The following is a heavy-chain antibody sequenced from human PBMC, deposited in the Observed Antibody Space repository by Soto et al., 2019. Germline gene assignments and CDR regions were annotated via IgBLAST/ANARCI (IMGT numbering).Heavy chain of an antibody. D-gene: IGHD3-3*01. Sequence: QITLNESGPTVVKPAETLTLTCTFSGFSLTTSGVGVGWIRQSPGKAPEWLALIYWDDDKRYSASLKNRLTITKHTSKNQVVLTMASVDPADTATYYCAHRILRTVFGLVTTTAIYFDFWGQGTPVVVSS. CDR2: IYWDDDK. CDR3: AHRILRTVFGLVTTTAIYFDF. J-gene: IGHJ4*02. V-gene: IGHV2-5*02. CDR1: GFSLTTSGVG.